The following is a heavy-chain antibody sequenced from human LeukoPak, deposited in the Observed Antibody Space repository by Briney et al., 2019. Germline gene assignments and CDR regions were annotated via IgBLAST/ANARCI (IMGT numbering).Heavy chain of an antibody. D-gene: IGHD6-6*01. CDR3: ARHFAYSSSSYFDY. J-gene: IGHJ4*02. V-gene: IGHV4-59*08. CDR1: GGSVSSYY. Sequence: SETLSLTCSVSGGSVSSYYWSWIRQPPGKGLEWIGYVYYTGSTNYNPSLKSRVTMFEDKSKNQFSLRLYSVTVADTAVYYCARHFAYSSSSYFDYWGLGTLVTVSS. CDR2: VYYTGST.